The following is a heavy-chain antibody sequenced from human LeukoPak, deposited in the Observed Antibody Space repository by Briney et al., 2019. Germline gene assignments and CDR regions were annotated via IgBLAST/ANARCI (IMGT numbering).Heavy chain of an antibody. J-gene: IGHJ4*02. D-gene: IGHD3-10*01. CDR1: GGSISSSSYY. Sequence: PSETLSLTCTVSGGSISSSSYYWGWIRQPPGKGLEWIGSIYYSGSTYYNPSLKSRVTISVDTSKNQFSLKLSSVTAADTAVYYCARPSSYGSGSHTDYWGQGTLVTVSS. CDR3: ARPSSYGSGSHTDY. CDR2: IYYSGST. V-gene: IGHV4-39*01.